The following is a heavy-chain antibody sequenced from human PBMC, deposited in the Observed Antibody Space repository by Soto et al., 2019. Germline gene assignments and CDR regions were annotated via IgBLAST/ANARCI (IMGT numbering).Heavy chain of an antibody. D-gene: IGHD6-19*01. CDR1: GFTFSSYA. Sequence: SLRLSCAASGFTFSSYAMSWVRQAPGKGLEWVSAISGSGGSTYYADSVKGRFTISRDNSKNTLYLQMNSLRAEDTAVYYCAKVRVAGTRYWYYFDYWGQGTLVTVSS. CDR3: AKVRVAGTRYWYYFDY. J-gene: IGHJ4*02. CDR2: ISGSGGST. V-gene: IGHV3-23*01.